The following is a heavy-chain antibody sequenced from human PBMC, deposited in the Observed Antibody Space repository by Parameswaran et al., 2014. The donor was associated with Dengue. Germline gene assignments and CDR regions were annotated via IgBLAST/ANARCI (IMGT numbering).Heavy chain of an antibody. Sequence: WVRQAPGQGLEWMGGIIPIFGTANYAQKFQGRVTITADESTSTAYMELSSLRSEDTAVYYCARQLWFGELPHFDYWGQGTLVTVSS. J-gene: IGHJ4*02. CDR3: ARQLWFGELPHFDY. V-gene: IGHV1-69*01. CDR2: IIPIFGTA. D-gene: IGHD3-10*01.